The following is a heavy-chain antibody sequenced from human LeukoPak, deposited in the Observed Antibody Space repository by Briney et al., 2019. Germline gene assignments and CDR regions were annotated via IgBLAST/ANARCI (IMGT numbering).Heavy chain of an antibody. D-gene: IGHD6-19*01. V-gene: IGHV1-69*01. CDR1: GGTFSSYA. CDR2: IIPIFGTA. Sequence: SVKVSCKASGGTFSSYAISWVRQAPGQGLEWMGGIIPIFGTANYAQKFQGRVTITADESTSTAYMELSSLRSEDTAVYYCARAPYSNGWDFDYWGQGTLVTVSS. J-gene: IGHJ4*02. CDR3: ARAPYSNGWDFDY.